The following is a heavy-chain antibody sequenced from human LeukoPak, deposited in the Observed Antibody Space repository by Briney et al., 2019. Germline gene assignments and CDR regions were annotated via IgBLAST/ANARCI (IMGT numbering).Heavy chain of an antibody. CDR3: AKLSLGYCSGGSCYSSAFDI. V-gene: IGHV3-30*02. CDR2: IRNDGYNK. D-gene: IGHD2-15*01. CDR1: GFTLSSHG. Sequence: GGSLRLSCAASGFTLSSHGMHWVCQAPGKGLEWVAFIRNDGYNKYYADSVKGRLTISRDNSKNTLYLQMNSLRAEDTAVYYCAKLSLGYCSGGSCYSSAFDIWGQGTMVTVSS. J-gene: IGHJ3*02.